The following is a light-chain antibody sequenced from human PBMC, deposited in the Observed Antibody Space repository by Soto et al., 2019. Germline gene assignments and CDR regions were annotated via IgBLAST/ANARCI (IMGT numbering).Light chain of an antibody. Sequence: EVVWRHSPATLSLSPWERATLSFMAIQSVSISFLTWYQHKPGQAPSLLIYGASSSATGIPDRFSGSGSGTDFTLTISRLEPEDFAVYYCQQYGSSRLTFGGGTKVDIK. V-gene: IGKV3-20*01. CDR1: QSVSISF. CDR3: QQYGSSRLT. CDR2: GAS. J-gene: IGKJ4*01.